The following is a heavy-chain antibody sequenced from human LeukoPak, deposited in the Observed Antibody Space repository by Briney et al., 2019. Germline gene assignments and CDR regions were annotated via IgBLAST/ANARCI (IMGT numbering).Heavy chain of an antibody. J-gene: IGHJ4*02. D-gene: IGHD2-2*03. CDR2: IYHSGST. CDR3: AREVDIVVVPAARTCGYFDY. CDR1: GGSISSYY. Sequence: SETLSLTCTVSGGSISSYYWSWIRQPPGKGLEWIGYIYHSGSTYYNPSLKSRVTISVDRSKNQFSLKLSSVTAADTAVYYCAREVDIVVVPAARTCGYFDYWGQGTLVTVSS. V-gene: IGHV4-59*12.